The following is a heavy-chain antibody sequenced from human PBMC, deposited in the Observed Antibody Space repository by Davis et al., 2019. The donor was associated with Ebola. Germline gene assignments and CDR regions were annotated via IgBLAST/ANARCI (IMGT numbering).Heavy chain of an antibody. V-gene: IGHV1-18*01. D-gene: IGHD2-21*02. CDR1: GYTFTSYG. Sequence: ASVKVSCKASGYTFTSYGISWVRQAPGQGLEWMGWISAYNGNTNYAQKLQGRVTMTTDTSTSTAYMELRSLRSDDTAVYYCARLEYCGGDCYPYSYYYGMDVWGQGTTVTVSS. J-gene: IGHJ6*02. CDR2: ISAYNGNT. CDR3: ARLEYCGGDCYPYSYYYGMDV.